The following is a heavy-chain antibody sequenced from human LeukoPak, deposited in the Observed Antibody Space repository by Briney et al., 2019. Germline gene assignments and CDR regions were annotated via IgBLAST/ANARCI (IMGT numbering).Heavy chain of an antibody. D-gene: IGHD3-16*02. CDR1: GFTFSSYS. V-gene: IGHV3-23*01. CDR2: ISGSGGST. CDR3: AKPHRYTSDLDY. Sequence: PGGSLRLSCAASGFTFSSYSMNWVRQAPGKGLEWVSGISGSGGSTYYADSVKGRFTISRDNSKSTLYMQMNSLRAEDTAVYYCAKPHRYTSDLDYWGQGTLVTVSS. J-gene: IGHJ4*02.